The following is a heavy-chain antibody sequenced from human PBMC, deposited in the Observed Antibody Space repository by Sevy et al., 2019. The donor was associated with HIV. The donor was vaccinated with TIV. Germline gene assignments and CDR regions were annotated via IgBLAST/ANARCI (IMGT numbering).Heavy chain of an antibody. CDR2: FDPQYGET. V-gene: IGHV1-24*01. CDR1: GYTLTKLS. CDR3: TAVGLRYFSGSSSYQGDWFDP. J-gene: IGHJ5*02. D-gene: IGHD2-15*01. Sequence: ASVKVSCKVSGYTLTKLSIHWVRQAPGKGLEWMGDFDPQYGETIYAQKFQGRLTMTEDTSPDTAFMELSSLTPEYTAVYYCTAVGLRYFSGSSSYQGDWFDPWGQGTLVTVSS.